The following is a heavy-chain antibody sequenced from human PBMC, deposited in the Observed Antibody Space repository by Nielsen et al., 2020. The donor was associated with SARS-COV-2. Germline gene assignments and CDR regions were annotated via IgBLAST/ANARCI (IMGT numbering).Heavy chain of an antibody. CDR2: IIPIFGTA. CDR1: GGTFSSYA. D-gene: IGHD1-1*01. V-gene: IGHV1-69*13. CDR3: ARTAHLESLDY. Sequence: SVKVSCKASGGTFSSYAISWVRQAPGQGLEWMGGIIPIFGTANYAQKFQGRATITADESTSTAYMELSSLRSDDTAVYYCARTAHLESLDYWGQGTLVTVSS. J-gene: IGHJ4*02.